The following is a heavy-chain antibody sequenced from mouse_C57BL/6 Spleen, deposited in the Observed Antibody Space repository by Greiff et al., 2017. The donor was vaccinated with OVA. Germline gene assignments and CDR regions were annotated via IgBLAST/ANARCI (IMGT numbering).Heavy chain of an antibody. V-gene: IGHV1-80*01. CDR3: ASPTEGNYFDY. D-gene: IGHD4-1*02. Sequence: VQLQQSGAELVKPGASVKISCKASGYAFSSYWMNWVKQRPGKGLAWIGQIYPGDGDTNYNGKFKGKATLTADKSSSTAYMQRSSLTSEDSAVYFCASPTEGNYFDYWGQGTTLTVSS. J-gene: IGHJ2*01. CDR1: GYAFSSYW. CDR2: IYPGDGDT.